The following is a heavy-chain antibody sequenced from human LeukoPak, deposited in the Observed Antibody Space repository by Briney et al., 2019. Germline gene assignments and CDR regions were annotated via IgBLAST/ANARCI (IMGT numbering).Heavy chain of an antibody. CDR1: GXSISSYY. Sequence: TSETLSLTCTVSGXSISSYYWSWIRQPPGKGLEWIGYIYYSGSTYYNPSLKSRVTISVDTSKNQFSLKLSSVTAADTAVYYCTRDGPAVGGFDYWGQGTLVTVSS. CDR3: TRDGPAVGGFDY. V-gene: IGHV4-59*01. D-gene: IGHD6-13*01. CDR2: IYYSGST. J-gene: IGHJ4*02.